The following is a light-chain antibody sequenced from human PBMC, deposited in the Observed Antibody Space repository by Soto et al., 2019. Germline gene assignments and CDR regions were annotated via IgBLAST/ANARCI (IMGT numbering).Light chain of an antibody. J-gene: IGKJ4*01. V-gene: IGKV3-15*01. CDR1: QGVETN. Sequence: EIVMTQSPAALSVSPGERATLSCRASQGVETNLAWYQQKPGQAPRLLIYGGSTRATGIPARFSGSGSGTEFTLTISSLQSEDSAVYYCQQYNNWPPLTFGGGTKVEIK. CDR2: GGS. CDR3: QQYNNWPPLT.